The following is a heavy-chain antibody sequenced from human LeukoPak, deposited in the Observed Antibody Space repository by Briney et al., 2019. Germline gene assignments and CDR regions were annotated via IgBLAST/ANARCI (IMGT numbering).Heavy chain of an antibody. D-gene: IGHD1/OR15-1a*01. V-gene: IGHV3-23*01. CDR3: ARGYNWNNYGGTTDAFDI. Sequence: PGGSLRLSCAASGFTFSSYAMSWVRQAPGKGLEWVSAISGSGGSTYYADSVKGRFTISRDNSKNTLYLQMNSLRAEDTAVYYCARGYNWNNYGGTTDAFDIWGQGTMVTVSS. CDR2: ISGSGGST. CDR1: GFTFSSYA. J-gene: IGHJ3*02.